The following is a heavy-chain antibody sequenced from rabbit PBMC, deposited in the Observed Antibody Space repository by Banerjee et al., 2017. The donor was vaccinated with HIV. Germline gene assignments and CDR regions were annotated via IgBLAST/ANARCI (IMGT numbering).Heavy chain of an antibody. CDR3: ARAGGAAYTYTSL. V-gene: IGHV1S45*01. CDR2: IYAGSSGST. J-gene: IGHJ4*01. Sequence: QEQLEESGGDLVKPGASLTLTCTASGFSLSNNYVIYWVRQAPGKGLEWIGCIYAGSSGSTDYASWAKGRFTISKTSSTTVTLQMTSLTAADTATYFCARAGGAAYTYTSLWGPGTLVTVS. D-gene: IGHD6-1*01. CDR1: GFSLSNNYV.